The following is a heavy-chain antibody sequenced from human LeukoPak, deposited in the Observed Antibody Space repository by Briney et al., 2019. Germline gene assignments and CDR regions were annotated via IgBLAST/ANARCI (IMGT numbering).Heavy chain of an antibody. V-gene: IGHV1-46*01. D-gene: IGHD1-7*01. CDR1: GYTFTSYG. CDR3: ARAGWNSRAFDI. J-gene: IGHJ3*02. Sequence: ASVKVSCKASGYTFTSYGISWVRQAPGQGLEWMGIINPSGDSTNYAQKFQGRVTMTRDTSTSTVYMELSSLRSEDTAVYYCARAGWNSRAFDIWGQGTMVTVSS. CDR2: INPSGDST.